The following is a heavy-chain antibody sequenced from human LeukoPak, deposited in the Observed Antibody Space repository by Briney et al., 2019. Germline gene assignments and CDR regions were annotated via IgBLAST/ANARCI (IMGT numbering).Heavy chain of an antibody. CDR2: ISYDGSNK. V-gene: IGHV3-30*04. Sequence: GGSLRLSCAASGFTFSSYAMHWVRQAPGKGLEWVAVISYDGSNKYYADSVKGRFTISRDNSRNTLYLQMNSLRAEDTAVYYCARDTYDSSGYYFDYWGQGTLVTVSS. J-gene: IGHJ4*02. CDR3: ARDTYDSSGYYFDY. D-gene: IGHD3-22*01. CDR1: GFTFSSYA.